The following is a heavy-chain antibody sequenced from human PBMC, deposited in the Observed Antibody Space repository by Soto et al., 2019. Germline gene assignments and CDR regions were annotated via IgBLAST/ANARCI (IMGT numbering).Heavy chain of an antibody. J-gene: IGHJ5*02. CDR1: GFTINSYG. CDR2: ISYDGTNK. CDR3: AIFIVRQPEATFP. V-gene: IGHV3-30*03. Sequence: VQLVESGGGVVQPGRSLRLSCAASGFTINSYGMHWVRQSPGKGLEWVAVISYDGTNKDYVDSVKGRFTISRDISKNTVYLQMNSLRPEDTAVYYCAIFIVRQPEATFPWGQGALVTVSS. D-gene: IGHD2-21*01.